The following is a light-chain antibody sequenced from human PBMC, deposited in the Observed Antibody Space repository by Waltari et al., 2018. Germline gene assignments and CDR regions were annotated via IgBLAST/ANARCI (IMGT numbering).Light chain of an antibody. V-gene: IGLV3-25*03. CDR2: KAS. CDR3: QSADSSIAYV. CDR1: ALPNQY. J-gene: IGLJ1*01. Sequence: SYTLTQPPSVSVSPGQTATITCSGDALPNQYSYWYQMKPGQAPVLIIYKASERPSGIPERFSGSSSGTTVTLTISRVQAEDEADYYCQSADSSIAYVFGTGTKVSVL.